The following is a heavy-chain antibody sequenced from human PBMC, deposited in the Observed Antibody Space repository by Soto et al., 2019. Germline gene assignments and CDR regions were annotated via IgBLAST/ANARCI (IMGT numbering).Heavy chain of an antibody. CDR3: AREYGNDAFDI. V-gene: IGHV1-8*01. J-gene: IGHJ3*02. D-gene: IGHD4-17*01. CDR2: MNPNSGNT. CDR1: GYTFTSYD. Sequence: ASVKVSCKASGYTFTSYDINWVRQATGQGLEWMGWMNPNSGNTGYAQKFQGRVTMTTDTSTSTAYMELSSLRSDDTAVYYCAREYGNDAFDIWGQGTMVTVSS.